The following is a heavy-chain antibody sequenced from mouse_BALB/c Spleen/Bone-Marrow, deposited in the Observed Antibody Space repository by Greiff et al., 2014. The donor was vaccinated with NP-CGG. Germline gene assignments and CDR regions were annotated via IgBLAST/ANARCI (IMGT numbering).Heavy chain of an antibody. CDR3: ARLGYYGGFAY. CDR1: GFGFSRYW. V-gene: IGHV4-1*02. J-gene: IGHJ3*01. D-gene: IGHD2-3*01. CDR2: INPESNTI. Sequence: KLVESGGGLVQPGGSLKLSCAASGFGFSRYWMSWVRQAPGKGLEWIGEINPESNTINYSPSLKDKFIISRDNAKNTLYLQMNKVRSEDTALYYCARLGYYGGFAYWGQGTLVTVSA.